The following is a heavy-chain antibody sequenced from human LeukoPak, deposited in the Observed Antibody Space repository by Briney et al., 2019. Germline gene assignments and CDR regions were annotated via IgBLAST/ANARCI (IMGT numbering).Heavy chain of an antibody. CDR3: ARDRNTATFDMDV. D-gene: IGHD5-18*01. V-gene: IGHV3-48*01. J-gene: IGHJ6*03. CDR1: GFTFCSYS. CDR2: ISSSSSTS. Sequence: PGGSLRLSCAASGFTFCSYSMNCVRQAPGKGLEWVSYISSSSSTSYYADSGKGRLTISRDNAKNSLYLQMNSLRAEDTAVYYCARDRNTATFDMDVWGKGTTVTVSS.